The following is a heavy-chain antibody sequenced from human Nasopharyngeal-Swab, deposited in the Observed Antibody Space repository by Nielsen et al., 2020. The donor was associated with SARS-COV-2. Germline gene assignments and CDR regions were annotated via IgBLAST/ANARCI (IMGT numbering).Heavy chain of an antibody. CDR3: ALLACGPNGPTNYYYSDMDV. CDR2: IFSNDEK. Sequence: WIRQPPGKALEWLGHIFSNDEKYYSTSLKSRLTISKDTSKSQVVLTMTNMDPVDTATYYCALLACGPNGPTNYYYSDMDVWGKGTTVTVSS. J-gene: IGHJ6*03. V-gene: IGHV2-26*01. D-gene: IGHD1/OR15-1a*01.